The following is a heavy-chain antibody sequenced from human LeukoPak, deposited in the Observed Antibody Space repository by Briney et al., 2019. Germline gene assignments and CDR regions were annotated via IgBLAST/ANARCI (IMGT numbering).Heavy chain of an antibody. CDR1: GGSISSSSYY. V-gene: IGHV4-39*07. CDR3: ARKPPSGPGYYYSYGMDV. J-gene: IGHJ6*02. Sequence: SETLSLTCTVSGGSISSSSYYWGWIRQPPGKGLEWIGSIYYSGSTYYNPSLKSRVTISVDTSKNQFSLKLSSVTAADTAVYYCARKPPSGPGYYYSYGMDVWGQGTTVTVSS. CDR2: IYYSGST.